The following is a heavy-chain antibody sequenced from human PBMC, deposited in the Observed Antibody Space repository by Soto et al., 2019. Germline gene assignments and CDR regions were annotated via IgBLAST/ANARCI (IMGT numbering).Heavy chain of an antibody. Sequence: GGSLRLSCAASGFTFSSYAMSWVRQAPGKGLEWVSAISGSGGSTYYADSVKGRFTISRDNSKNTLYLQMNSLRAEDTAVYYCAKDPWGVVVINDEFDYWGQGTLVTVSS. J-gene: IGHJ4*02. CDR2: ISGSGGST. CDR3: AKDPWGVVVINDEFDY. V-gene: IGHV3-23*01. D-gene: IGHD3-22*01. CDR1: GFTFSSYA.